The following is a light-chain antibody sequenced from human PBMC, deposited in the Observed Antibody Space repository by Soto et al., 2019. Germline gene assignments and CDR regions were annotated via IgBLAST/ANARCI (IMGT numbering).Light chain of an antibody. CDR1: SSDLAIYNY. Sequence: QSALTQPASVSGSPGQSITISCTGTSSDLAIYNYVSWYQQQPGKAPKLMIYQVTNRPSGVSNRFSGSRSGNTASLTISGLQAEDEADYYCSSYRSSSTLYVFGTGTKLTVL. CDR3: SSYRSSSTLYV. J-gene: IGLJ1*01. CDR2: QVT. V-gene: IGLV2-14*01.